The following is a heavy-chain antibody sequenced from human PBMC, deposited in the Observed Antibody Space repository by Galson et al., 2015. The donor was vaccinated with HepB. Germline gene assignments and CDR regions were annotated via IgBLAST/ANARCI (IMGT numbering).Heavy chain of an antibody. D-gene: IGHD3-9*01. CDR1: GFSFSTYA. CDR2: LSSSGGAT. Sequence: SLRLSCAVSGFSFSTYAMTWVRQAPGKGLEYVSGLSSSGGATYYADSVQGRFTISRDTAENSVYLQMNSLRVEDTAVYYCARDSGSYDVLTGYSSYFDLWGPGTLVTVSS. CDR3: ARDSGSYDVLTGYSSYFDL. J-gene: IGHJ4*02. V-gene: IGHV3-23*01.